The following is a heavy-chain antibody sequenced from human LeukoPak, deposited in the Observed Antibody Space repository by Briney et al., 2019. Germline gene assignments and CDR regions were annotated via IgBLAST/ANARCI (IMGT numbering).Heavy chain of an antibody. CDR3: ARDDIAARPFDP. CDR2: INPNSGNT. D-gene: IGHD6-6*01. Sequence: GASVKVSCKASGYTFTGYYMHWVRQAPGQGLEWMGWINPNSGNTGYAQKFQGRVTMTRNTSISTAYMELSSLRSEDTAVYYCARDDIAARPFDPWGQGTLVTVSS. V-gene: IGHV1-8*02. J-gene: IGHJ5*02. CDR1: GYTFTGYY.